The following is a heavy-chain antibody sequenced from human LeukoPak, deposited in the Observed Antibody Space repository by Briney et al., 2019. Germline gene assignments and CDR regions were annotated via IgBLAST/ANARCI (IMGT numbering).Heavy chain of an antibody. V-gene: IGHV4-39*01. D-gene: IGHD2-2*01. Sequence: SSETLSLTCTVSGGSISSSSYYWGWIRQPPGKGLEWIGSIYYSGSTYYNPSLKSRVTISVDTSKNQFSLKLSSVTAADTAVYYCARQRRHCSSTSCYAFDYWGQGTLVTVSS. CDR1: GGSISSSSYY. CDR3: ARQRRHCSSTSCYAFDY. J-gene: IGHJ4*02. CDR2: IYYSGST.